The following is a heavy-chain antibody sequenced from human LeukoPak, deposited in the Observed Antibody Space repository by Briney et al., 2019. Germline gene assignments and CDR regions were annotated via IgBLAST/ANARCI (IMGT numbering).Heavy chain of an antibody. D-gene: IGHD3-9*01. Sequence: PSETLSLTCTVSGGSISSYYWSWIRQPPGKGLEWIGYIYYSGSTNYNPSLKSRVTISVDTSKNQFSLKLSSVTAADTAVYYCARVTYSDILTGYYFDYWGQGTLVTVSS. V-gene: IGHV4-59*08. CDR3: ARVTYSDILTGYYFDY. CDR2: IYYSGST. CDR1: GGSISSYY. J-gene: IGHJ4*02.